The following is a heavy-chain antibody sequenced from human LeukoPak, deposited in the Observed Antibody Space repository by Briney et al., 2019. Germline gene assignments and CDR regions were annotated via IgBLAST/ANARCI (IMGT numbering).Heavy chain of an antibody. CDR3: AREVGGYRYGYRPTELYWYFDL. CDR1: GGSLSSGTYY. D-gene: IGHD5-18*01. J-gene: IGHJ2*01. V-gene: IGHV4-61*02. CDR2: IYTSGST. Sequence: SETLSLTCTVSGGSLSSGTYYWNWLRQPAGTGLERIGRIYTSGSTNYIPSLKSRVTISLDTSKDQFSLKLSSVTAADTAVYYCAREVGGYRYGYRPTELYWYFDLWGRGTLVTVSS.